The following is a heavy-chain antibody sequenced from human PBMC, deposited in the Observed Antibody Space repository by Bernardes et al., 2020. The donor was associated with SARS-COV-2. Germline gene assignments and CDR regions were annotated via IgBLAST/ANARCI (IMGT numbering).Heavy chain of an antibody. Sequence: SETLSLTCAVYGGSFSGYFWTWIRQPPGKGLEWIGEINPSGSPNYNPSLKSRVTISVDTSKNQFSLKLSSVTAAATAVYYCARGRIATRAGGNPLYIDYWGQGTLVTVSS. V-gene: IGHV4-34*01. CDR3: ARGRIATRAGGNPLYIDY. J-gene: IGHJ4*02. CDR1: GGSFSGYF. CDR2: INPSGSP. D-gene: IGHD5-12*01.